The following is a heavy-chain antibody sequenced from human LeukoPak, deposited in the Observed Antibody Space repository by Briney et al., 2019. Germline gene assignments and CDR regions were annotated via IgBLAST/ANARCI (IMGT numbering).Heavy chain of an antibody. D-gene: IGHD5-24*01. CDR1: GYTFTSYG. CDR2: ISAYNGNT. V-gene: IGHV1-18*01. J-gene: IGHJ4*02. Sequence: ASVKVSCKASGYTFTSYGISWVRQAPGQGLEWMGWISAYNGNTNYAQKLQGRVTMTTDTSTSTAYMELSSLRSEDTAVYYCARTLEMATTMCYFDYWGQGTLVTVSS. CDR3: ARTLEMATTMCYFDY.